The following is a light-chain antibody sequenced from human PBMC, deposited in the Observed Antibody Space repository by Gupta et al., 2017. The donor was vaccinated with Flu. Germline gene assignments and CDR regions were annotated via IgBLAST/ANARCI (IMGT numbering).Light chain of an antibody. Sequence: SCTGTFSDVGAYNYVSWYQQHPGRAPKLIISDVTKRPSGVPERFSGSQSANTASLTISGLQPVDAADYYCRSYATTYSWVFGGGTKLTVL. CDR1: FSDVGAYNY. CDR3: RSYATTYSWV. V-gene: IGLV2-11*03. J-gene: IGLJ3*02. CDR2: DVT.